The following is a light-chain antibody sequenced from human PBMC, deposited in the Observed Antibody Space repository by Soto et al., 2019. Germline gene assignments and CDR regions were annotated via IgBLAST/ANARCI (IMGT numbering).Light chain of an antibody. CDR3: QAWDNSVV. CDR2: DDT. J-gene: IGLJ2*01. V-gene: IGLV3-1*01. Sequence: SYELTQPPSVSVSPGQTATMTCSGDKLGGKYVCWYQQKPGQSPVQVIYDDTKRPSGIPERFSGSNSGNTATLTISGTQAMDEADYYCQAWDNSVVFGGGTKLTVL. CDR1: KLGGKY.